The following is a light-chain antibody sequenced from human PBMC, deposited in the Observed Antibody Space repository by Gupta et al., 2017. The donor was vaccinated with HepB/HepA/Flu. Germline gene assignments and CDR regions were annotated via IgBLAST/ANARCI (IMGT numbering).Light chain of an antibody. CDR2: SDN. CDR3: ASWDDSLNAL. J-gene: IGLJ2*01. CDR1: SSSIGSNT. Sequence: QSVLTQPPSVSGTPGQRVILSCSGSSSSIGSNTVNWYKQLPGTAPNLLIYSDNRRPSGVPDRFSGSKSGTSASLAISGLQSEDEADFYCASWDDSLNALFGGGTKLTVL. V-gene: IGLV1-44*01.